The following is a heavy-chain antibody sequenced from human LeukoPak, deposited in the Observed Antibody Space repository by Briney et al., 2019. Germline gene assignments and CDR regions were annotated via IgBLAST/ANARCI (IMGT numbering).Heavy chain of an antibody. Sequence: GGSLRLSCAASGFSFSSFGMNWVRQAPGKGLEWVAVLSHDGRNKNYADSVKGRFIISRDNSKKTLYLRMNSLRGEDTAAYYCARFREYTYGPFDSWGQGTLVTVSS. V-gene: IGHV3-30*04. D-gene: IGHD5-18*01. CDR1: GFSFSSFG. CDR2: LSHDGRNK. J-gene: IGHJ4*02. CDR3: ARFREYTYGPFDS.